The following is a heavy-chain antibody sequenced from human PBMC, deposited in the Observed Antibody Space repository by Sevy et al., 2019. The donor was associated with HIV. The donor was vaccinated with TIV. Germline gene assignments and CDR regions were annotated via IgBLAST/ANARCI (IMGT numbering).Heavy chain of an antibody. CDR2: INHSGGT. V-gene: IGHV4-34*01. D-gene: IGHD2-15*01. CDR3: ARHCTGSSCSHAFNI. Sequence: SETLSLTCAVYGGSFSGYYWSWIRQPPGKGVEWSGEINHSGGTNSNPSLKSRVTISVDTSKNHFSLKLNSVTAADTAVYYCARHCTGSSCSHAFNIWGQGTMVTVSS. CDR1: GGSFSGYY. J-gene: IGHJ3*02.